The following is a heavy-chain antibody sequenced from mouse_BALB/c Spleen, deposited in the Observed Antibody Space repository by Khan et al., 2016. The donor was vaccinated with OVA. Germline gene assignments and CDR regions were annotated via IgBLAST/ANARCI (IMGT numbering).Heavy chain of an antibody. V-gene: IGHV2-6-1*01. Sequence: VQLKESGPGLVAPSQSLSITFTISGFSLTNYGVHWLRQPPGRGLEWLVVIWSDGSTTYNSALKSRLSISKDNSRSQVFLKMNSLQTDDTAMYYCARQPYYHYNIMDYWGQGTSVTVSS. CDR2: IWSDGST. CDR1: GFSLTNYG. CDR3: ARQPYYHYNIMDY. D-gene: IGHD2-10*01. J-gene: IGHJ4*01.